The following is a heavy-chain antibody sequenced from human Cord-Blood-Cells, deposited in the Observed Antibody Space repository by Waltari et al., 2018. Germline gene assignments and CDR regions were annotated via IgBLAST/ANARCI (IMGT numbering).Heavy chain of an antibody. CDR1: GFTFSSYA. CDR2: ISGSGGST. V-gene: IGHV3-23*01. D-gene: IGHD3-10*01. Sequence: EVQLLESGGGLVQPGGSLRLSCAASGFTFSSYAMSWVRQAPGKGLEWVSVISGSGGSTYYADSVKDLFTSSRDNSKNTLYLQMNSLRAEDTAVYYCAKVVLLWFRESELDYWGQGTLVTVSS. CDR3: AKVVLLWFRESELDY. J-gene: IGHJ4*02.